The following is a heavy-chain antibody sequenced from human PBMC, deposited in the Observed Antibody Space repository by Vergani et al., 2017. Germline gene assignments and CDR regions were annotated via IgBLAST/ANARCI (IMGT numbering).Heavy chain of an antibody. D-gene: IGHD2-15*01. Sequence: QVQLVQSGAEVKKPGSSVKVSCKASGGTFSSYAISWVRQAPGQGLEWMGGIIPIFGTANYAQKFQGRVTITADESTSTAYMELSSLRSEDTAVYYCARDLGYCSGGSCDGMDVWGQGTTVTVSS. V-gene: IGHV1-69*12. CDR1: GGTFSSYA. J-gene: IGHJ6*02. CDR3: ARDLGYCSGGSCDGMDV. CDR2: IIPIFGTA.